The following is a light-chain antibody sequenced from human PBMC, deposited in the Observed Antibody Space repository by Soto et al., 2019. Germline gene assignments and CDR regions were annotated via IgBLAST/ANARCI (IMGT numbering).Light chain of an antibody. CDR3: QQYNNWPPIT. CDR1: QSVSSN. CDR2: GAS. V-gene: IGKV3-15*01. J-gene: IGKJ2*01. Sequence: ELVMTKYPATLSVTPGERATLSCRASQSVSSNLAWYQQKPGQAPRLLIYGASTRATGIPARFSGSGSGTEFTLTISSLQSEDFAVYYCQQYNNWPPITFGQGTKLEIK.